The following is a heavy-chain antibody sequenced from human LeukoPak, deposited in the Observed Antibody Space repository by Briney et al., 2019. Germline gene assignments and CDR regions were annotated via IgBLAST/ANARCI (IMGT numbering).Heavy chain of an antibody. J-gene: IGHJ4*02. CDR2: IYYGGST. V-gene: IGHV4-59*01. CDR1: GGSISTYY. D-gene: IGHD6-13*01. Sequence: SETLSLTCTVSGGSISTYYWSWIRQPPGKGLEWIGYIYYGGSTDYNPSLKSRVTISVDTSKNQFSLKLSSVTAADTAVYYCARGRYSSSSDYRGQGTLVTVSS. CDR3: ARGRYSSSSDY.